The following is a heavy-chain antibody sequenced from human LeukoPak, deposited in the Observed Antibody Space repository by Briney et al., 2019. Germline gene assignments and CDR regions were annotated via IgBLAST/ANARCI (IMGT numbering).Heavy chain of an antibody. V-gene: IGHV1-8*01. D-gene: IGHD5-12*01. CDR2: MNPNSGNT. Sequence: GASVKVSCKASGYTITSYDINWVRQVTGQGLEWMGWMNPNSGNTGYAQKFQGGVTVTRNTSISTAYMELSSLRSEDTAVYYCARGRWDIVATTNWFDPWGQGTLVTVSS. CDR3: ARGRWDIVATTNWFDP. CDR1: GYTITSYD. J-gene: IGHJ5*02.